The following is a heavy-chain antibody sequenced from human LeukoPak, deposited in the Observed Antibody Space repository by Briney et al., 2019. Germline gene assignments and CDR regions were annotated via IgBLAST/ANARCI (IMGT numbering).Heavy chain of an antibody. D-gene: IGHD3-3*01. Sequence: GGSLRLSCAASGFTFSDYYMSWIRQAPGRGLEWVSYISSSGSTIYYADSVKGRFTISRDNAKNSLYLQMNSLRAEDTAVYYCARFDFWSGYVPFDYWGQGTLVTVSS. J-gene: IGHJ4*02. CDR2: ISSSGSTI. V-gene: IGHV3-11*04. CDR1: GFTFSDYY. CDR3: ARFDFWSGYVPFDY.